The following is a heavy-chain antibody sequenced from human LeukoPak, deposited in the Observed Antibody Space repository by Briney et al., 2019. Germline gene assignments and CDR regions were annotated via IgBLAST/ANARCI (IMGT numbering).Heavy chain of an antibody. CDR2: ISYDGSNK. Sequence: GRSLRLSCAASGFTFSSYAMHWVRQAPGKGLEWVAVISYDGSNKYYADSVKGRFTISRDNSKNTLYLQMNSLRAEDTAVYYCARERGYCSSTSCYTSDAFDIWGQGTMVTVSS. CDR1: GFTFSSYA. J-gene: IGHJ3*02. D-gene: IGHD2-2*02. CDR3: ARERGYCSSTSCYTSDAFDI. V-gene: IGHV3-30-3*01.